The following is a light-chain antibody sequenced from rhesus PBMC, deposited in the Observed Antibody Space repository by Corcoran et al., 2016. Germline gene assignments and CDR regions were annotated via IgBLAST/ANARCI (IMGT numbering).Light chain of an antibody. J-gene: IGKJ3*01. CDR1: ESLAHSDGNTY. CDR2: EVS. Sequence: DAVMTQSPLSLPVTPGQPASISCRSSESLAHSDGNTYLNWFQQTPDQPPRRLIYEVSNRDTGVPDRYSGSGAGTDVTLKSSRGEAEDVGVYYCGQGTSVPFTFGPGTKLDIK. V-gene: IGKV2S8*01. CDR3: GQGTSVPFT.